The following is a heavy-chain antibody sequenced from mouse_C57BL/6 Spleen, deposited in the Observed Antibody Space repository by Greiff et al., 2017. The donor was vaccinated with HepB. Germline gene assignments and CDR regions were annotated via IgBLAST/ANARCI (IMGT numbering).Heavy chain of an antibody. V-gene: IGHV1-22*01. Sequence: EVQLQQSGPELVKPGASVKMSCKASGYTFTDYNMHWVKQSHGKSLEWIGYINPNNGGTSYNQKFKGKATLTVNKSSSTAYMELRSLTSEDSAVYYCARSGGYDYDWFAYWGQGTLVTVSA. D-gene: IGHD2-4*01. CDR1: GYTFTDYN. J-gene: IGHJ3*01. CDR2: INPNNGGT. CDR3: ARSGGYDYDWFAY.